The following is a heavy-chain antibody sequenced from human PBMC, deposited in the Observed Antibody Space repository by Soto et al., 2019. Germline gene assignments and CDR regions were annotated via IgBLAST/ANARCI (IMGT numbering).Heavy chain of an antibody. Sequence: PGGSLRLSCAASGFTFSSYSMNWVRQAPGKGLEWVSSISSSSSSYIYYADSVKGRFTISRDNAKNSLYLQMNSLRAEDTAVYYCARDQSFILTGLDYWGQGTLVTVSS. D-gene: IGHD3-9*01. CDR3: ARDQSFILTGLDY. J-gene: IGHJ4*02. CDR2: ISSSSSSYI. CDR1: GFTFSSYS. V-gene: IGHV3-21*01.